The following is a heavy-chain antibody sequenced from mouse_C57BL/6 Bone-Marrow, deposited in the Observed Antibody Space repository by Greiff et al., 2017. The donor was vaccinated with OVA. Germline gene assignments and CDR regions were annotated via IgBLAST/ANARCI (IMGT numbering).Heavy chain of an antibody. D-gene: IGHD2-4*01. CDR2: IWTGGGT. J-gene: IGHJ2*01. CDR1: GFSLTSYA. V-gene: IGHV2-9-1*01. Sequence: VHLVESGPGLVAPSQSLSITCTVSGFSLTSYAISWVRQPPGKGLEWLGVIWTGGGTNYNSALKSRLSISKDNSKSQVFLKMNSLQTDDTARYYCARNDYDGGEYYFDYWGQGTTLTVSS. CDR3: ARNDYDGGEYYFDY.